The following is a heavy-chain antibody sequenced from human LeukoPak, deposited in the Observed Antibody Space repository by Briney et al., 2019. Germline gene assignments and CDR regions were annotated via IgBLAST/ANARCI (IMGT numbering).Heavy chain of an antibody. CDR1: GYTFTGYS. CDR2: ISAYNGNT. Sequence: ASVKVSCKASGYTFTGYSVHWVRQAPGQGLEWMGWISAYNGNTNYAQKLQGRVTMTTDTSTSTAYMELRSLRSDDTAVYYCARDTHYYGSEPNWFDPWGQGTLVTVSS. D-gene: IGHD3-10*01. CDR3: ARDTHYYGSEPNWFDP. V-gene: IGHV1-18*04. J-gene: IGHJ5*02.